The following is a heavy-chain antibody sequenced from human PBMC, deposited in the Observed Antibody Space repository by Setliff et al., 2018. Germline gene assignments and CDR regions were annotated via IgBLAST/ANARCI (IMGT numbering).Heavy chain of an antibody. CDR3: ARERYFDWFFED. CDR2: IHASGSP. J-gene: IGHJ4*01. Sequence: SETLSLTCTVSGGSITSGSFYWSWIRQPAGKKLEWIGRIHASGSPDYNPPFKSRVTISRDTSTNQFPLKLGSVTAADTAVYYCARERYFDWFFEDWGHGTLVTVSS. V-gene: IGHV4-61*02. D-gene: IGHD3-9*01. CDR1: GGSITSGSFY.